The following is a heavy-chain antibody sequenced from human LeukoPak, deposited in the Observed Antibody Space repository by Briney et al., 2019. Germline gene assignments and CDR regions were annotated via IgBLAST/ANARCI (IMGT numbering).Heavy chain of an antibody. CDR3: VRESPVAAVGRSWFDP. V-gene: IGHV3-23*01. D-gene: IGHD6-13*01. CDR2: VSGSNGNT. J-gene: IGHJ5*02. Sequence: PGGSLRLSCAASGFTFSSYAMSWVRQAPGEGLEWVSTVSGSNGNTHYADSVKGRFTISRDNSKNTLYLQMNNLRAEDTAVYYCVRESPVAAVGRSWFDPWGQGTLVTVSS. CDR1: GFTFSSYA.